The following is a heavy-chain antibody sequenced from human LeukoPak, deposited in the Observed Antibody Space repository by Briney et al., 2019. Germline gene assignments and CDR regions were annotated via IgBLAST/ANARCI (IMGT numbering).Heavy chain of an antibody. Sequence: GGSLRLSCAASGFTFSSYALSWVRQAPGKGLEWVSGISASGDGTYYADSVKGRLIISRDNSKNTLYLQMNTLRAEDTAIYYCAKEMGRHGPPTFDYWGQGTLVTVS. J-gene: IGHJ4*02. CDR3: AKEMGRHGPPTFDY. V-gene: IGHV3-23*01. CDR1: GFTFSSYA. D-gene: IGHD3-10*01. CDR2: ISASGDGT.